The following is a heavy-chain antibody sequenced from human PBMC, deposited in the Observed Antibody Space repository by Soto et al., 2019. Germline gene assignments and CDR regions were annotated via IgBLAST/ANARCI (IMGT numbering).Heavy chain of an antibody. CDR3: ARARGYYGSGRPDVFDI. V-gene: IGHV3-53*04. J-gene: IGHJ3*02. D-gene: IGHD3-10*01. CDR2: IYSGGPT. CDR1: GFTVSSNY. Sequence: EVQLVESGGGLVQPGGSLRLSCAASGFTVSSNYLNWVRQAPGKGLEWVSVIYSGGPTYYADSVKGRFTISRHNSNNTLYLQMNSLRGDDTAVYYCARARGYYGSGRPDVFDIWGQGTMVTVSS.